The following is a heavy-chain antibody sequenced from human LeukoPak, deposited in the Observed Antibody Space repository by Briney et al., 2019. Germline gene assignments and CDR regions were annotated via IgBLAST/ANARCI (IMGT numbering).Heavy chain of an antibody. J-gene: IGHJ4*02. D-gene: IGHD4-17*01. CDR2: INPNSGGT. CDR1: GYTFTSYG. V-gene: IGHV1-2*02. CDR3: AREDYGDRRYSN. Sequence: GASVKVSCKASGYTFTSYGISWVRQAPGQGLEGMGWINPNSGGTNYAQKFQGRVTMTRDTSISTAYMELSRLRSDDTAVYYCAREDYGDRRYSNWGQGALVTVSS.